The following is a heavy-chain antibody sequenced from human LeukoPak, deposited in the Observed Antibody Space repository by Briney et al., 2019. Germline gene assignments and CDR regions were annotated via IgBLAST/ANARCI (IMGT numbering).Heavy chain of an antibody. CDR3: ARDKAVTTERTQYFHH. CDR1: GYTFTSYG. V-gene: IGHV1-18*01. J-gene: IGHJ1*01. Sequence: ASVKVSCKASGYTFTSYGISWVRQAPGQGLEWMGWISAYNGYTNYAQKFQFRVTMTTDTSTSTAYMELRGLTSDDTAVYYCARDKAVTTERTQYFHHWGQGTLVTVSS. D-gene: IGHD4-11*01. CDR2: ISAYNGYT.